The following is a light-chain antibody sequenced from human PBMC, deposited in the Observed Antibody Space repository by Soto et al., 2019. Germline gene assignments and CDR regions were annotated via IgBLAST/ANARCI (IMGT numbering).Light chain of an antibody. Sequence: NFMLTQPNSVSESPGKTVTISCTRSSGSIDSKSVEWHQQRPGSAPSTVIYENNQRPSGVPDRFSGSIDSSSNSASLTISGLKTEDEADYYCQSYDYGIVVFGGGTKLTVL. CDR3: QSYDYGIVV. CDR1: SGSIDSKS. V-gene: IGLV6-57*04. CDR2: ENN. J-gene: IGLJ2*01.